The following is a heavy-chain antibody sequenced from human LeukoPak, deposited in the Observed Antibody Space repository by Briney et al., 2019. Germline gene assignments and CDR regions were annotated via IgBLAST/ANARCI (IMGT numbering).Heavy chain of an antibody. CDR2: IYYSGST. D-gene: IGHD3-22*01. CDR1: GGSISSSSYY. CDR3: ARVGYYDSSGYYDY. Sequence: SETLSLTCTVSGGSISSSSYYWGWIRQPPGKGLEWIGSIYYSGSTYYNPSLKSRATISIDTSKSHFSLKLSSVTAADTAVYYCARVGYYDSSGYYDYWGQGTLVTVSS. V-gene: IGHV4-39*07. J-gene: IGHJ4*02.